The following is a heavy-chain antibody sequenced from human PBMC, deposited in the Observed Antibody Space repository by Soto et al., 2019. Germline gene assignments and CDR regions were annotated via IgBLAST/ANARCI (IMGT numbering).Heavy chain of an antibody. CDR1: GGSISSYY. J-gene: IGHJ6*02. Sequence: SETLSLTCTVSGGSISSYYWSWIRQPPGKGLEWIGYIYYSGSTNYNPSLKSRVTISVDTSKNQFSLKLSSVTAADTAVYYCASSNIAATGFYYYGMDVWGRGTTVTVSS. CDR3: ASSNIAATGFYYYGMDV. D-gene: IGHD6-13*01. CDR2: IYYSGST. V-gene: IGHV4-59*01.